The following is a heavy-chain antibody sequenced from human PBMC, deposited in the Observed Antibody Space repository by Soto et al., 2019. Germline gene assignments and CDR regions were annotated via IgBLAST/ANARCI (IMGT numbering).Heavy chain of an antibody. CDR3: ARGGDYCRGGRCYPREFDP. V-gene: IGHV3-53*01. J-gene: IGHJ5*02. CDR1: GFIVTSDY. CDR2: IFSGGNT. D-gene: IGHD2-15*01. Sequence: EVQLVESGGGLIQPGKSLRLSCEASGFIVTSDYMSWVRQAPGKGLEWVSVIFSGGNTYYADSVKGRFTISRDYSKNTLFLQMNSLRAEDTAVYYCARGGDYCRGGRCYPREFDPWGQGTLVTVSS.